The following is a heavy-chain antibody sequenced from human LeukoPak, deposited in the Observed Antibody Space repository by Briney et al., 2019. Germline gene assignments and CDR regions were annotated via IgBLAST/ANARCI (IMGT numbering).Heavy chain of an antibody. V-gene: IGHV3-7*01. CDR3: ARDGGSGWPSFDY. CDR1: GFTFSSYW. Sequence: GGSLRLSRAASGFTFSSYWMSWVRQAPGKGLEWVANIKQDGSEKYYVDSVKGRFTISRDNAKNSLYLQMNSLRAEDTAVYYCARDGGSGWPSFDYWGQGTLVTVSS. D-gene: IGHD6-19*01. J-gene: IGHJ4*02. CDR2: IKQDGSEK.